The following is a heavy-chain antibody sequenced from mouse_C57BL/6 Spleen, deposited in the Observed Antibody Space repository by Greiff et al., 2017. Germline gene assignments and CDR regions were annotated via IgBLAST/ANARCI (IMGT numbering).Heavy chain of an antibody. J-gene: IGHJ1*03. CDR1: GFTFSSYA. CDR2: ISDGGSYT. Sequence: EVKLVESGGGLVKPGGSLKLSCAASGFTFSSYAMSWVRQTPEKRLEWVATISDGGSYTYYPDNVKGRFTISRDNAKNNLYLQMSHLKSEDTAMYYCARGSYDYDVYFDVWGTGTTVTVSS. CDR3: ARGSYDYDVYFDV. V-gene: IGHV5-4*03. D-gene: IGHD2-4*01.